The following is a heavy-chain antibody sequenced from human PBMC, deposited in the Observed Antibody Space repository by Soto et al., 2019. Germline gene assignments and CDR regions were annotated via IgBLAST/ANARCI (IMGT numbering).Heavy chain of an antibody. J-gene: IGHJ4*02. CDR2: INNYNGNT. CDR1: GYTFTDYG. D-gene: IGHD3-22*01. Sequence: ASVKVSCKASGYTFTDYGFTWVRQAPGQGLEWMGWINNYNGNTKYVQKLQGRVRMTRDTYTNTAYMELRSLRSDDTAVYYCARIYDRGGYTIDYWGPGTLVTVSS. CDR3: ARIYDRGGYTIDY. V-gene: IGHV1-18*04.